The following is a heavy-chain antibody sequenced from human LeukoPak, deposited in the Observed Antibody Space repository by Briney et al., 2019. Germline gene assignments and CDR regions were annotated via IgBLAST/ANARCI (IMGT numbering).Heavy chain of an antibody. Sequence: ASVKVSCKASGYTFTSYDINWVRQATGQGLEWMGWMNPNSGNTGYAQKFQGRVTITRNTSISTAYMELSSLRSEDTAVYYCARRNWQMGFDAFDIWGQGTMVTVSS. CDR2: MNPNSGNT. D-gene: IGHD1-1*01. V-gene: IGHV1-8*03. CDR3: ARRNWQMGFDAFDI. J-gene: IGHJ3*02. CDR1: GYTFTSYD.